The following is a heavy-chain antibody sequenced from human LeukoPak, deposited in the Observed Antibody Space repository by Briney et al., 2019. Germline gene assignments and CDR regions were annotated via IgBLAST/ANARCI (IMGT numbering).Heavy chain of an antibody. CDR3: ATKGEGMDV. CDR2: IGSSGGST. J-gene: IGHJ6*04. Sequence: GSLRLSCGASGFTFSAYAMSWVRQAPGKGLEWVSGIGSSGGSTYYADSVKGRLTISRDNSKNTLYLQMNSLRAEDAAVYYCATKGEGMDVWGKGTTVTVSS. V-gene: IGHV3-23*01. CDR1: GFTFSAYA.